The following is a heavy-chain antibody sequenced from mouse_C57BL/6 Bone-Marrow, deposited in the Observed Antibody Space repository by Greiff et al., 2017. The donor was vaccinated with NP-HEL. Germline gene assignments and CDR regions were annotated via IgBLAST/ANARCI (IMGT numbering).Heavy chain of an antibody. CDR2: INPSSGYT. J-gene: IGHJ2*01. Sequence: VQLQQSGAELAKPGASVKLSCKASGYTFTSYWMHWVNQRPGQGLEWIGYINPSSGYTKYNQKFKDKATLTADKSSSTAYMQLSSLTYEDSAVYYCASRSYGGSYDFDYWGQGTTLTVSS. CDR1: GYTFTSYW. CDR3: ASRSYGGSYDFDY. D-gene: IGHD1-1*02. V-gene: IGHV1-7*01.